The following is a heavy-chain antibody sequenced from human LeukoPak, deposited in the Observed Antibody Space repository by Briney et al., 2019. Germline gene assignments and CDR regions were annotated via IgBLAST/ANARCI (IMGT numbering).Heavy chain of an antibody. J-gene: IGHJ4*02. CDR3: ARESSQGPDYFDY. CDR1: GFTFSSYE. D-gene: IGHD3-10*01. V-gene: IGHV3-48*03. CDR2: ISSSGSTI. Sequence: GGSLRLSCAASGFTFSSYEMNWVRQDPGKGLEWVSYISSSGSTIYYADSVKGRFTISRDNAKNSLYLQMNSLRAEGTAVYYCARESSQGPDYFDYWGQGTLVTVSS.